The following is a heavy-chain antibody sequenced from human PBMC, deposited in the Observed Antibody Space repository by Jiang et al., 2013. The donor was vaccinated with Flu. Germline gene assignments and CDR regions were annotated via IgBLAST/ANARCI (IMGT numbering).Heavy chain of an antibody. J-gene: IGHJ4*02. D-gene: IGHD1-26*01. CDR2: INAGDGNT. V-gene: IGHV1-3*01. CDR3: ARNSGEGKFDY. Sequence: APGQGLEWMGWINAGDGNTKFSPKFQGRVTFTTDTSASSAYMDLSSLRSADTAVYYCARNSGEGKFDYWGQGTLVTVSS.